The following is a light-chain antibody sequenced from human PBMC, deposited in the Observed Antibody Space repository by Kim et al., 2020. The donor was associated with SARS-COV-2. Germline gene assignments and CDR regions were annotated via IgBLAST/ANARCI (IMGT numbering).Light chain of an antibody. CDR3: QLYSSYWT. Sequence: SASVRDSVTILCRTSQIISDWLALYQQQPGKAPKVLIYVTSRLVSGVPSRFSGSGFGTEFTLTISSLQPYDLATYSCQLYSSYWTFGQGTQVEFK. CDR1: QIISDW. V-gene: IGKV1-5*02. CDR2: VTS. J-gene: IGKJ1*01.